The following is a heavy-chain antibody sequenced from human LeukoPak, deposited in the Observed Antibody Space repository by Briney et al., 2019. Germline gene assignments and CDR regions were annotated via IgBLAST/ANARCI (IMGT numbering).Heavy chain of an antibody. V-gene: IGHV4-34*01. CDR1: GGSFSGYY. Sequence: SETLSPTCAVYGGSFSGYYWSWIRQPPGKGLEWIGEINHSGSTNYNPSLKSRVTISVDTSKNQFSLKLSSVTAADTAVYYCARVLGNYVLIFDYWGQGTLVTVSS. CDR2: INHSGST. J-gene: IGHJ4*02. D-gene: IGHD1-7*01. CDR3: ARVLGNYVLIFDY.